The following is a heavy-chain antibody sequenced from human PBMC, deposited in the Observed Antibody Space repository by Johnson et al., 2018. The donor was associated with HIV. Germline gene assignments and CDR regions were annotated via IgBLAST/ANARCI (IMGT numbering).Heavy chain of an antibody. V-gene: IGHV3-53*01. J-gene: IGHJ3*02. CDR2: IFSGGST. CDR1: GFTVSSNY. D-gene: IGHD3-22*01. CDR3: AKGFASSGYYHRDDAFDI. Sequence: VQLVESGGGLIQPGGSLRLSCAASGFTVSSNYMSWVRQAPGKGLEWVSVIFSGGSTHYADSVKGRFTISRDNSKNTLYLQMNSLRAEDTAVYYCAKGFASSGYYHRDDAFDIWGQGTMVTVSS.